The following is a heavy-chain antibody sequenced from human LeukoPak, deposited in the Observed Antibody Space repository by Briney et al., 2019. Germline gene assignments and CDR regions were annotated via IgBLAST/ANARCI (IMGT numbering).Heavy chain of an antibody. D-gene: IGHD3-3*01. CDR1: GGSISSSSYY. V-gene: IGHV4-39*07. J-gene: IGHJ5*02. CDR3: ARKRITIFGVVTPYNWFDP. CDR2: INHSGST. Sequence: PSETLSLTCTVSGGSISSSSYYWGWIRQPPGKGLEWIGEINHSGSTNYNPSLKSRVTISVDTSKNQFSLKLSSVTAADTAVYYCARKRITIFGVVTPYNWFDPWGQGTLVTVSS.